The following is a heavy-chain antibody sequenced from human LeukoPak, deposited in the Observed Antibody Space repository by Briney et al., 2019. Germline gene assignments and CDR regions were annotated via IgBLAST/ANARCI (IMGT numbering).Heavy chain of an antibody. CDR2: IYYSGST. CDR1: GGSISSGDYY. V-gene: IGHV4-30-4*01. D-gene: IGHD6-19*01. Sequence: PSETLSLTCTVSGGSISSGDYYWSWIRQPPGKGLEWIGYIYYSGSTYYNPSLKSRVTISVDTSKNQFSLKLSSVTAADTAVYYCTCHSGWSGPSEWGQGTLVIVSS. J-gene: IGHJ4*02. CDR3: TCHSGWSGPSE.